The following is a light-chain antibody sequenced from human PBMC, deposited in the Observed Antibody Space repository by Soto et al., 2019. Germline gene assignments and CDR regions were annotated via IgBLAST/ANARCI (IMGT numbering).Light chain of an antibody. CDR1: QGIRND. V-gene: IGKV1-6*01. J-gene: IGKJ4*01. Sequence: AIQMTQSPSSLSASVGDRVTITCRASQGIRNDLVWDQQKPGKAPKLLIYGASSLQSDVPSRFSGSGSGTDFTLTISSLQPEDFATYYCLQDDSYPLTFGGGTKVEIK. CDR3: LQDDSYPLT. CDR2: GAS.